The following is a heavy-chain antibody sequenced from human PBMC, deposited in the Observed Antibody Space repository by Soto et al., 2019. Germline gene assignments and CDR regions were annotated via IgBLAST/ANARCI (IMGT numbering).Heavy chain of an antibody. V-gene: IGHV5-51*01. CDR2: IYPGDSDT. CDR1: GYSFTSYW. CDR3: ALGRVAAAGTYYYYGMDV. J-gene: IGHJ6*02. D-gene: IGHD6-13*01. Sequence: GESLKISCKGSGYSFTSYWIGWVRQMPGKGLEWMGIIYPGDSDTRYSPSFQGQVTISADKSISTAYLQWSSLKASDTAMYYCALGRVAAAGTYYYYGMDVWGQGTTVTVSS.